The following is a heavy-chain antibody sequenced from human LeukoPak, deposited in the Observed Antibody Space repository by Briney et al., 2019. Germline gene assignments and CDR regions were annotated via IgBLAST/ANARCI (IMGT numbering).Heavy chain of an antibody. CDR1: GFCFTNSW. J-gene: IGHJ4*02. V-gene: IGHV3-74*01. Sequence: GGSLRLSCTASGFCFTNSWMHWVCQAPGKGLVWVSRIDGDGSTTNYADSVKGRFTISRGNAKNTLYLQMNSLRADDTAVYNCARQLYRISHHDSWGQGTLVTVSS. CDR2: IDGDGSTT. CDR3: ARQLYRISHHDS. D-gene: IGHD1-1*01.